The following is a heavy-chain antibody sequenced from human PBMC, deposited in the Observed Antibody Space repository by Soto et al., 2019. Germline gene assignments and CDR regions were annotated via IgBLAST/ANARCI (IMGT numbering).Heavy chain of an antibody. CDR1: VYTYTIYG. J-gene: IGHJ5*02. CDR3: ARGDIYVGGENWFDP. V-gene: IGHV1-18*01. CDR2: IGAYNGNT. D-gene: IGHD3-10*02. Sequence: PSVAVTWKAAVYTYTIYGISWVRQETVQGLEWMGWIGAYNGNTNYAQKLQGRVTMTTDTSTSTAYMEPRSLRSDDTAVYYCARGDIYVGGENWFDPWGQRTLVTVS.